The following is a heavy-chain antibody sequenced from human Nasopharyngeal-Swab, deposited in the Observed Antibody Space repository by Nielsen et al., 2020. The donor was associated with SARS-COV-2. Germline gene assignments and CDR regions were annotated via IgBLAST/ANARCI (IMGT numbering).Heavy chain of an antibody. CDR2: ISGSGGST. Sequence: GESLKISCAASGFTFSSYAMSWVRQAPGKGLEWVSAISGSGGSTYYADSVKGRFTISRDNSKNTLYLQMNSLRAEDTAVYYCAKVSSPYDFWSGYYTSYYYMDVWGKGTTVTVSS. D-gene: IGHD3-3*01. J-gene: IGHJ6*03. CDR3: AKVSSPYDFWSGYYTSYYYMDV. V-gene: IGHV3-23*01. CDR1: GFTFSSYA.